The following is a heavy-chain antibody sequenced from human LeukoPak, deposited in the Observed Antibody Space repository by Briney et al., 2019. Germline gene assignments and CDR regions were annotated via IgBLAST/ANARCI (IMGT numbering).Heavy chain of an antibody. CDR1: GDSIRSSSYF. D-gene: IGHD3-16*01. J-gene: IGHJ4*02. CDR2: FYYSGST. Sequence: SETLSLTCTVSGDSIRSSSYFWGWIRQPPGKGLEWIGSFYYSGSTYYNASLKNRVTISVDTSRNEFSLKLRSVTAADTAVYYCARVNAPGGRTRPFDYWGQGTLVAVSS. V-gene: IGHV4-39*07. CDR3: ARVNAPGGRTRPFDY.